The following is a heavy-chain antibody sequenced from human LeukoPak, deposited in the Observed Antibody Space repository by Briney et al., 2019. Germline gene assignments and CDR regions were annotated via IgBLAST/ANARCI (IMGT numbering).Heavy chain of an antibody. CDR1: GYTFTSYG. CDR3: AREEPLEMATTRADY. CDR2: IIPILGIA. Sequence: GASVKVSCKASGYTFTSYGISWVRQAPGQGLEWMGRIIPILGIANYAQKFQGRVTITADKSTSTAYMELSSLRSEDTAVYYCAREEPLEMATTRADYWGQGTLVTVSS. D-gene: IGHD5-24*01. V-gene: IGHV1-69*04. J-gene: IGHJ4*02.